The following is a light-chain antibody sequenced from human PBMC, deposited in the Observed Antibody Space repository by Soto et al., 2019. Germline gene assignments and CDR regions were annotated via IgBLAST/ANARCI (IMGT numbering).Light chain of an antibody. CDR3: ASYAGGKNFYV. J-gene: IGLJ1*01. V-gene: IGLV2-8*01. Sequence: QSALTQPPSASGSPGQTVTISCTGTSSDVGGYDYVSWYQQHPGEAPKLIIYEVTKRPSGVPDRFAGSKSGNTASLTVSGLQAEDEADYHGASYAGGKNFYVFGTGTKLTVL. CDR2: EVT. CDR1: SSDVGGYDY.